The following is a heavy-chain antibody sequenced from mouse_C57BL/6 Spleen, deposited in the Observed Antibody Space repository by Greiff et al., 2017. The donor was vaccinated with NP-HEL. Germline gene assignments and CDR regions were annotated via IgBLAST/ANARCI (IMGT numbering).Heavy chain of an antibody. Sequence: EVKLVESGGDLVKPGGSLKLSCAASGFTFSSYGMSWVRQTPDKRLEWVATISSGGSYTYYPDSVKGRFTISRDNAKNTLYLQMSSLKSEDTAMYYCAPPYDGYSGFAYWGQGTLVTVSA. J-gene: IGHJ3*01. CDR2: ISSGGSYT. CDR3: APPYDGYSGFAY. V-gene: IGHV5-6*01. CDR1: GFTFSSYG. D-gene: IGHD2-3*01.